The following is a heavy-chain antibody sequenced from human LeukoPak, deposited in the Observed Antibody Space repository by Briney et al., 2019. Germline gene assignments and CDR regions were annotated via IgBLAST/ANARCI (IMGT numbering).Heavy chain of an antibody. CDR3: ARVRTRIAAAGTTVDY. D-gene: IGHD6-13*01. J-gene: IGHJ4*02. Sequence: GGSLRLSCAASGFTFSSYWMHWVRQAPGKGLVWVSRINSDGSSTSYAGSVKGRFTISRDNAKNTLYLQMNSLRAEDTAVYYCARVRTRIAAAGTTVDYWGQGTLVTVSS. CDR2: INSDGSST. CDR1: GFTFSSYW. V-gene: IGHV3-74*01.